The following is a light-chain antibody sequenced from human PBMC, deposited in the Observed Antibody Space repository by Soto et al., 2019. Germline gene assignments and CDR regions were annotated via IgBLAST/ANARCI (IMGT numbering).Light chain of an antibody. Sequence: QSVLTQPPSVSGSPGQSVTISCTGTSSDVGSYNRVSWYQQPPGTAPKLMIHEVSNRPSEVPDRFSGSKSGNTASLTISGLQAEDEADYYCSSYTSSSTLVFGGGTKLTVL. CDR1: SSDVGSYNR. J-gene: IGLJ2*01. V-gene: IGLV2-18*02. CDR2: EVS. CDR3: SSYTSSSTLV.